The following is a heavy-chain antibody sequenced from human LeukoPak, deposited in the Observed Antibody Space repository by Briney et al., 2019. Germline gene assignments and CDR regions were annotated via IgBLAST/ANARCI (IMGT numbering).Heavy chain of an antibody. Sequence: PGRSLRLTCAASGFTFSSYGMHWVRQAPGKGLEWVAVIWYDGSNKYYADSVKGRFTISRDNSKNTLYLQMNSLRAEDTAVYYCALYSSSSGGFDPWGQGTLVTVSS. D-gene: IGHD6-6*01. CDR2: IWYDGSNK. CDR3: ALYSSSSGGFDP. V-gene: IGHV3-30*19. CDR1: GFTFSSYG. J-gene: IGHJ5*02.